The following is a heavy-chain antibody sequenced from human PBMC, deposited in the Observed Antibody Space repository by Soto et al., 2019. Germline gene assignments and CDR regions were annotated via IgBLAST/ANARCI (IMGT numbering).Heavy chain of an antibody. CDR2: IYYSGTT. V-gene: IGHV4-30-4*01. CDR1: GGSISSVVHY. J-gene: IGHJ4*02. D-gene: IGHD3-3*01. Sequence: PSETLSLTCTVSGGSISSVVHYWRWIRQPPGKGLEWIGYIYYSGTTYHNPSLKSRTTISVDTSKNQFSLKLSSVTAADTAVYYCARVWSGYYKFDYWGQGTLVTVSS. CDR3: ARVWSGYYKFDY.